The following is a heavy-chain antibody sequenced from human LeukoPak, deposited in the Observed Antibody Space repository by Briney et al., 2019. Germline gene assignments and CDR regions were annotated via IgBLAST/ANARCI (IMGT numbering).Heavy chain of an antibody. CDR1: GGSISSSNW. Sequence: SETLSLTCAVSGGSISSSNWWSWVRPPPGKGLEWIGEIYHSGSTNYNPSHKSRVTISVDKSKNQFSLKLSSVTAADTAVYYCARASIAAAGTGWFDPWGQGTLVTVSS. CDR3: ARASIAAAGTGWFDP. V-gene: IGHV4-4*02. J-gene: IGHJ5*02. D-gene: IGHD6-13*01. CDR2: IYHSGST.